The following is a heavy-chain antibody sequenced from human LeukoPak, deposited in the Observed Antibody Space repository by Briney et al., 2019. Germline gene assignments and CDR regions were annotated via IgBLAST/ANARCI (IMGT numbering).Heavy chain of an antibody. D-gene: IGHD6-19*01. CDR1: GGSISSNNW. CDR3: ARRQMEGISLAAGTFNF. Sequence: SETLSLTCAVSGGSISSNNWWGWVRQPPGKGLEWIGEIYHSGSPNYNPSLKSRVTISVDKSRNHFSLKLSSVTAADTAMYYCARRQMEGISLAAGTFNFWGQGTMVTVSS. J-gene: IGHJ3*01. CDR2: IYHSGSP. V-gene: IGHV4-4*02.